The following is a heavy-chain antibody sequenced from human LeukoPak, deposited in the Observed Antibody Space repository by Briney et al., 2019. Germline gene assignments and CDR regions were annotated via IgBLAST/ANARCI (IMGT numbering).Heavy chain of an antibody. D-gene: IGHD2-8*02. CDR2: IYHSGST. CDR3: ARATGDDAFDI. V-gene: IGHV4-30-2*01. J-gene: IGHJ3*02. Sequence: PSEALSLTCAVSGGSISSGGYSWSWIRQPPGKGLEWIGYIYHSGSTYYNPSLKSRVTISVDRSKNQFSLKLSSVTAVDTAVYYCARATGDDAFDIWGQGTMVTVSS. CDR1: GGSISSGGYS.